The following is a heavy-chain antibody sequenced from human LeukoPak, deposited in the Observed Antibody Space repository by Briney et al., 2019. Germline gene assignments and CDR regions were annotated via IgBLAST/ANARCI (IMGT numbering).Heavy chain of an antibody. D-gene: IGHD4-11*01. Sequence: SETLSLTCAVSGYSISSGYYWGWIRQPPGKGLEWIGSIYHSGSTYYNPSLKSRVTTSVDTSKNQFSLKLSSVTAADTAVYYCARHYSNYVHFDYWGQGTLVTVSS. CDR3: ARHYSNYVHFDY. CDR2: IYHSGST. J-gene: IGHJ4*02. V-gene: IGHV4-38-2*01. CDR1: GYSISSGYY.